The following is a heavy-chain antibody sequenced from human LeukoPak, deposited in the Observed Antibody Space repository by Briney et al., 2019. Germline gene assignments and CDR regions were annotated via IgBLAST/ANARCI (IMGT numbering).Heavy chain of an antibody. Sequence: GGSLRLSCAASGFTFSSYGMHWVRQPPGKGLEWVSVISRRDDYTYYADSVKGRFTISRDNSKNTLYLQMNTLRAEDTAVYYCANDYRSGSFHDFWGQGTLVTVSS. V-gene: IGHV3-23*01. CDR2: ISRRDDYT. CDR1: GFTFSSYG. CDR3: ANDYRSGSFHDF. J-gene: IGHJ4*02. D-gene: IGHD3-10*01.